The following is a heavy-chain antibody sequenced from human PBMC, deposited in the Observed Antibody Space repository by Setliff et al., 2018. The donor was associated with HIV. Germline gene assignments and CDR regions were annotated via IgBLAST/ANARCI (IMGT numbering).Heavy chain of an antibody. CDR3: ARSPVGTPEYDFDY. Sequence: SETLSLTCTVSVGSISSNSYYWGWIRQPPGKGLEWIGSIYYSGGTYYNPSLKSRVTISVDTSKNQFTLTLSAVTAADTAVYYCARSPVGTPEYDFDYWGQGTRVTVSS. J-gene: IGHJ4*02. V-gene: IGHV4-39*06. CDR2: IYYSGGT. CDR1: VGSISSNSYY. D-gene: IGHD1-26*01.